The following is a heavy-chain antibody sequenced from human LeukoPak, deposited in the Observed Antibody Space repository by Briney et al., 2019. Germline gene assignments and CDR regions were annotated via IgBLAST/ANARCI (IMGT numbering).Heavy chain of an antibody. V-gene: IGHV4-61*02. CDR1: GGSISSGSYY. Sequence: SQTLSLTCTVSGGSISSGSYYWSWIRQPAGKGLEWIGRIYTSGSTNYNSSLKSRVTISVDTSKNQFSLKLSSVTAADTAVYYCAREGRYCSGGSCPIDYWGQGTLVTVSS. D-gene: IGHD2-15*01. J-gene: IGHJ4*02. CDR3: AREGRYCSGGSCPIDY. CDR2: IYTSGST.